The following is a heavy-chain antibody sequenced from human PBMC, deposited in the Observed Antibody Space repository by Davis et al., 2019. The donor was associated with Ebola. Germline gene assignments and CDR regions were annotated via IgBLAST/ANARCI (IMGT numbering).Heavy chain of an antibody. J-gene: IGHJ6*02. D-gene: IGHD4-17*01. CDR1: GFTFSDYY. V-gene: IGHV3-11*01. CDR3: ASPTVTNRDYYYGMDV. Sequence: GESLKISCAASGFTFSDYYMSWIRQAPGKGLEWVSYISSSGSTIYYADSVKGRFTISRDNAKNSLYLQMNSLRAEDTAVYYCASPTVTNRDYYYGMDVWGQGTTVTVSS. CDR2: ISSSGSTI.